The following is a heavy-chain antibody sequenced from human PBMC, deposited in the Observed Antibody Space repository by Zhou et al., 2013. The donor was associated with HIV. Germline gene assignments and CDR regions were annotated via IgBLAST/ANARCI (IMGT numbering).Heavy chain of an antibody. CDR3: ARGLDIVVVPAAIPDYYYYYMDV. CDR2: IIPIFGTA. V-gene: IGHV1-69*05. D-gene: IGHD2-2*02. J-gene: IGHJ6*03. CDR1: GGTFSSYA. Sequence: QVQLVQSGAEVKKPGSSVKVSCKASGGTFSSYAISWVRQAPGQGLEWMGGIIPIFGTANYAQKFQGRVTITTDESTSTAYMELSSLRSEDTAVYYCARGLDIVVVPAAIPDYYYYYMDVWGKGDHGSPSP.